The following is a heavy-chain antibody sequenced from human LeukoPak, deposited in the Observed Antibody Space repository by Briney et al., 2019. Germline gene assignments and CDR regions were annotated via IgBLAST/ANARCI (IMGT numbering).Heavy chain of an antibody. V-gene: IGHV3-23*01. CDR1: GFTVSSNY. CDR3: AKDPYSSSPGGAFDY. Sequence: GGSLRLSCAASGFTVSSNYMSWVRQAPGKGLEWVSAISGSGGSTYYADSVKGRFTISRDNSKNTLYLQMNSLRAEDTAVYYCAKDPYSSSPGGAFDYWGQGTLVTVSS. D-gene: IGHD6-6*01. J-gene: IGHJ4*02. CDR2: ISGSGGST.